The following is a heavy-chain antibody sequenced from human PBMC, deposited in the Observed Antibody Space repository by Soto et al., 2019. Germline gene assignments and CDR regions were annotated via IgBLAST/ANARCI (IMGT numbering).Heavy chain of an antibody. CDR3: AIDNIVIQGGKGLDY. CDR1: AYTSASYG. CDR2: INAGSGNP. J-gene: IGHJ4*02. D-gene: IGHD5-12*01. V-gene: IGHV1-3*01. Sequence: ASVKGSCKAAAYTSASYGMHWVRQPPGQRPEWVGWINAGSGNPKYSQKIKGRITITRDTSASTVYMELSSLRSDDTAVYYCAIDNIVIQGGKGLDYWGQGALVPVSS.